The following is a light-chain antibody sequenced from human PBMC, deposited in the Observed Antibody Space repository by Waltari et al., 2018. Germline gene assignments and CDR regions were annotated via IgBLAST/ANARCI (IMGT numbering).Light chain of an antibody. J-gene: IGKJ5*01. V-gene: IGKV3-20*01. CDR2: GAS. CDR1: ESVRSP. CDR3: QQYGRLPIT. Sequence: EIVLTQSPGTLSLSPGERATLSCRASESVRSPLAWYQQKPGQAPRLLIDGASSRATGIPERFSGSGSGTDFTLTISRLEPGDLGIYYCQQYGRLPITFGQGTRLEIK.